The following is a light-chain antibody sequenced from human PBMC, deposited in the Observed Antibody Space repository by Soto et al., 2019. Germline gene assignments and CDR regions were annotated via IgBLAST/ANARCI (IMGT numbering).Light chain of an antibody. CDR1: QGISSY. CDR2: AAS. CDR3: QQYYSYLFT. Sequence: AIRMTQSPSSFSASTGDRVTITCRASQGISSYLAWYQQKPGKAPKLLIYAASTLQSGVPSRFSGSGSGTDFTLTISCLQSEDFATYYCQQYYSYLFTFGPGTKVDI. J-gene: IGKJ3*01. V-gene: IGKV1-8*01.